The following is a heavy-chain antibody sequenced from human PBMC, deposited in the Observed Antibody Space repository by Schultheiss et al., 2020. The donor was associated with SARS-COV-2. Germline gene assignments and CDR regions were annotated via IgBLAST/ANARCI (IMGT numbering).Heavy chain of an antibody. D-gene: IGHD2-2*01. CDR3: ARASCSSTSCSTNWFDP. V-gene: IGHV1-8*03. CDR2: INPNSGNT. Sequence: ASVKVSCKASGYTFTGYYMHWVRQAPGQGLEWMGRINPNSGNTGYAQKFQGRVTITRNTSISTAYMELSSLRSEDTAVYYCARASCSSTSCSTNWFDPWGQGTLVTVSS. CDR1: GYTFTGYY. J-gene: IGHJ5*02.